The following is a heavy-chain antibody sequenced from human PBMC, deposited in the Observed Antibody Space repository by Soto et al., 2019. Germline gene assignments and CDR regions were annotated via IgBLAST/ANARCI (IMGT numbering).Heavy chain of an antibody. D-gene: IGHD3-22*01. V-gene: IGHV1-46*01. J-gene: IGHJ6*02. CDR3: ARDQFSMKVVEDGMDV. CDR2: INPSGGST. Sequence: QVQLVQSGAEVKKPGASVKVSCKASGYTFTSYYMHWVRQAPGQGLEWMGIINPSGGSTSYAQKFQCRVTMTRDTSTSTVYMELSSLRSEDTAVYYCARDQFSMKVVEDGMDVWGQGTTVTVSS. CDR1: GYTFTSYY.